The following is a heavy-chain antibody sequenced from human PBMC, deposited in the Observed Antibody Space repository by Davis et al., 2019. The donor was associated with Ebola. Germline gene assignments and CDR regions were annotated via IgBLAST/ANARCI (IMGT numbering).Heavy chain of an antibody. V-gene: IGHV4-39*01. J-gene: IGHJ4*02. D-gene: IGHD3-22*01. CDR1: GGSISSSSYY. CDR3: ARIVAQYYYDSSGYYSAVGYFDY. Sequence: SETLSLTCTVSGGSISSSSYYWGWIRQPPGKGLEWSGSIYYSGSTYYNPSLKSRVTISVDTSKNQFSLKLSSVTAADTAVYYCARIVAQYYYDSSGYYSAVGYFDYWGQGTLVTVSS. CDR2: IYYSGST.